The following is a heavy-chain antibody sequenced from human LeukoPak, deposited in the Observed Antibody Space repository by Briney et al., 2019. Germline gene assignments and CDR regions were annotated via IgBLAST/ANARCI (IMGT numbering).Heavy chain of an antibody. J-gene: IGHJ4*02. D-gene: IGHD2-15*01. Sequence: ASVKVSCKASGYTFTSYDINWVRQAPGQGLEWMGWISAYNGNTNYAQKLQGRVTMTTDTSTSTAYMELRSLRSDDTAMYYCATGYCSGGSCYYQGPFDYWGQGTLVTVSS. CDR2: ISAYNGNT. CDR3: ATGYCSGGSCYYQGPFDY. V-gene: IGHV1-18*01. CDR1: GYTFTSYD.